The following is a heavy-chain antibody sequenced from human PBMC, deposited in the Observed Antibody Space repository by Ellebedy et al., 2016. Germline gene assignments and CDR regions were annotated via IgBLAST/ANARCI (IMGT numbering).Heavy chain of an antibody. CDR3: RQGHYFDQ. V-gene: IGHV3-23*01. Sequence: GESLKISCTASELNLGNYFMSWVRQAPGKGLEWVSTISAGSDTTRLADSVKGRFTISRDNSKNTLYLQMNNLRVDDTALYYCRQGHYFDQWGQGALVTVSS. CDR1: ELNLGNYF. J-gene: IGHJ4*02. CDR2: ISAGSDTT.